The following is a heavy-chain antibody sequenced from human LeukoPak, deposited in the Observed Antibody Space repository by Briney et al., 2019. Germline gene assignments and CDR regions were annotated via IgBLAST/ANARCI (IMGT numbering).Heavy chain of an antibody. CDR2: VGPDGDER. J-gene: IGHJ4*02. D-gene: IGHD2-21*01. V-gene: IGHV3-21*01. Sequence: GGSLRLSCEASGLSFNSYAMNWVRRAPGKGLEWVAVVGPDGDERFYADSVRGRFTISRDNAKNSLYLQMNSLRAEDTAVYYCARDGLKRGIPDYWGQGTLVTVSS. CDR3: ARDGLKRGIPDY. CDR1: GLSFNSYA.